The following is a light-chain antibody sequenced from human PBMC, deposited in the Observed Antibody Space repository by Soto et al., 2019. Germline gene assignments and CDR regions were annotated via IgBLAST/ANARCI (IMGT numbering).Light chain of an antibody. Sequence: ILMTQSPASFSASPGDRVTITCRASQAISSYLAWYQQKPGKAPKLLIFDASSLDSGVPARFSGSGSGTEFTLTISSLQPDDFAAYYCQQYNTWSRTFGQGTKVDI. CDR2: DAS. V-gene: IGKV1-8*01. CDR1: QAISSY. CDR3: QQYNTWSRT. J-gene: IGKJ1*01.